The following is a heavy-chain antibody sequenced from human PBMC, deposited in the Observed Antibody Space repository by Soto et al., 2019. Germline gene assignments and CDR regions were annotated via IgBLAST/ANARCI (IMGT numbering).Heavy chain of an antibody. CDR3: ARAGPVSGNHPFDI. CDR2: IIPIFGAP. V-gene: IGHV1-69*06. CDR1: GGSFSSYA. D-gene: IGHD6-19*01. Sequence: QVQLVQSGAEVKKPGSSVKVSCKASGGSFSSYAISWVRQAPVQGLEWMGGIIPIFGAPTYAQKFQGRVTIIADKSTSTAYMELSSLSSEDTALYYCARAGPVSGNHPFDIWGQATLVTVSS. J-gene: IGHJ3*02.